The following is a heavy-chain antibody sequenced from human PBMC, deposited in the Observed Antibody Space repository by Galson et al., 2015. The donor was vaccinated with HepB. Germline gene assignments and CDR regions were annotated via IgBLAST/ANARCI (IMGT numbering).Heavy chain of an antibody. J-gene: IGHJ4*02. CDR3: AKDSRVRGVIDY. V-gene: IGHV3-30*18. Sequence: SLRLSCAASGFTFSSYGMHWVRQAPGKGLEWVAVISYDGSNKYYADSVKGRFTISRDNSKNTLYLQMNSLRAEDTAVYYCAKDSRVRGVIDYWGQGTLVTVSS. CDR2: ISYDGSNK. CDR1: GFTFSSYG. D-gene: IGHD3-10*01.